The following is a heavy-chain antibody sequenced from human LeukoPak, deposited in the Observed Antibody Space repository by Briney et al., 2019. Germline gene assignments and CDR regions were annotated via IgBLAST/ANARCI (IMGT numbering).Heavy chain of an antibody. V-gene: IGHV1-69*05. Sequence: KVSCKASGSTFSSYAISWVRQAPGQGLEWMGRIIPIFGTANYAQKFQGRVTITTDESTSTAYMELSSLRSEDTAVYYCARDLGIAVVGEAFDIWGQGTMVTVSS. J-gene: IGHJ3*02. CDR1: GSTFSSYA. D-gene: IGHD6-19*01. CDR3: ARDLGIAVVGEAFDI. CDR2: IIPIFGTA.